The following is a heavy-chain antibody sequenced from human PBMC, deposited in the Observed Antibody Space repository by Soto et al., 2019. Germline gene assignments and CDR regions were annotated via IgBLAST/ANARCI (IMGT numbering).Heavy chain of an antibody. V-gene: IGHV3-74*01. J-gene: IGHJ3*02. CDR2: INSDGSST. CDR1: GFTFSSYW. D-gene: IGHD3-10*01. CDR3: ARVAKIRGASRSTTPSDAFDI. Sequence: GGSLRLSCAASGFTFSSYWMHWVRQAPGKGLVWVSRINSDGSSTSYADSVKGRFTISRDNAKNTLYLQMNSLRAEDTAVYYCARVAKIRGASRSTTPSDAFDIWGQGTMVTVSS.